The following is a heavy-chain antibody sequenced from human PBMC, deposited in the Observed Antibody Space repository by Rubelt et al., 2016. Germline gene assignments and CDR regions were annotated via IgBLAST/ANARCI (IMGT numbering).Heavy chain of an antibody. V-gene: IGHV1-69*04. J-gene: IGHJ2*01. D-gene: IGHD6-6*01. CDR1: GGTFSSYA. CDR2: IIPILGIA. Sequence: QVQLVQSGAEVKKPGSSVKVSCKASGGTFSSYAISWVRQAPGQGLEWMGRIIPILGIANYAQKFQGRVTNTADKSTSTDYMERSSLRSEDTAVYYCARDRIRIAARQGWYFDLWGRGTLVTVSS. CDR3: ARDRIRIAARQGWYFDL.